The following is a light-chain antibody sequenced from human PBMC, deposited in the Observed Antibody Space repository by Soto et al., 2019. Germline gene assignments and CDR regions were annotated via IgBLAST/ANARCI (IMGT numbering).Light chain of an antibody. CDR1: SSNIGAGYD. Sequence: QSVLTQSPSVSGAPGQRVTISCTGSSSNIGAGYDVHWYQQLPGTAPKLLIYGNSNRPSGVPDRFSGSKSVTSASLAITGLQAEDEADYYCQSYDSSMSGSVFGNGTKLTVL. CDR2: GNS. J-gene: IGLJ1*01. CDR3: QSYDSSMSGSV. V-gene: IGLV1-40*01.